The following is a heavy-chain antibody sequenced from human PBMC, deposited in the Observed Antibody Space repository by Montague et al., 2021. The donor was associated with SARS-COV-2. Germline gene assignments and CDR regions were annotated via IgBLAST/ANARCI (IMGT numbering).Heavy chain of an antibody. CDR2: IYYSGSTS. D-gene: IGHD1-1*01. CDR1: GDSITIRSYY. J-gene: IGHJ4*02. V-gene: IGHV4-39*07. CDR3: ARDWTHDY. Sequence: SETLSLTCTVSGDSITIRSYYWGWIRQPPGKGLEWIGNIYYSGSTSYYNPSLKSRVTISLDTSKNQFSLRLRSVTAADTAVYYCARDWTHDYWGQGTLVAVSP.